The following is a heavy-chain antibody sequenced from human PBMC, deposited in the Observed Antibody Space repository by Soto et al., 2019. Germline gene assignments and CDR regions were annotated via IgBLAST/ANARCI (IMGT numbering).Heavy chain of an antibody. D-gene: IGHD4-17*01. V-gene: IGHV1-2*02. Sequence: GASVKVSCKASGYTFTGYYMHWVRQAPGQGLEWMGWINPNSGGTNYAQKFQGRVTMTRNTSISTAYMELSRLRSDDTAVYYCARAVYGDYEGRQPNDYWGQGTLVTVSS. J-gene: IGHJ4*02. CDR1: GYTFTGYY. CDR3: ARAVYGDYEGRQPNDY. CDR2: INPNSGGT.